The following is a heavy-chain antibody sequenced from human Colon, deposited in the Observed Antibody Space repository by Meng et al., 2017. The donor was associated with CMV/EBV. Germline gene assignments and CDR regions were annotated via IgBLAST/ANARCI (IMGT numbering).Heavy chain of an antibody. V-gene: IGHV1-2*02. CDR2: INPNSGYT. Sequence: ASVMVSCKAAGYTFTGYYMHWGRQATGQGLEWMGWINPNSGYTNYAQKFQGRVTMTRDMSISTAYMELSRLRSDDTAVYYCASSQGDSNYGIDYWGQGTLVTVSS. CDR3: ASSQGDSNYGIDY. J-gene: IGHJ4*02. CDR1: GYTFTGYY. D-gene: IGHD4-11*01.